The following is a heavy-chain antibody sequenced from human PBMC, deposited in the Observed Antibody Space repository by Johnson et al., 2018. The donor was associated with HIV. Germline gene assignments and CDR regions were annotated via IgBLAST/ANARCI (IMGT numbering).Heavy chain of an antibody. D-gene: IGHD3-10*02. Sequence: QVQLVESGGGVVQPGRSLRLSCAASGFTFSSYGMHLVRQAPGKGLEWVAVISYDGSNKYYADSVKGRFTISRDSSKNTLYLQMNSLRAEDMAVYYCARPRYYVDAFDLWGQGTMVTVSS. CDR1: GFTFSSYG. CDR3: ARPRYYVDAFDL. V-gene: IGHV3-30*03. CDR2: ISYDGSNK. J-gene: IGHJ3*01.